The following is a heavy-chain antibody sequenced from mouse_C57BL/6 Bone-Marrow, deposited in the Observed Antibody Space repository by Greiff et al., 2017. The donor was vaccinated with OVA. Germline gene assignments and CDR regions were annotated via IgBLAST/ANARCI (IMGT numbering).Heavy chain of an antibody. CDR3: ARSGTTVVDAYYFDY. CDR1: GYTFTDYY. J-gene: IGHJ2*01. D-gene: IGHD1-1*01. CDR2: IYPGSGNT. Sequence: VQLVESGAELVRPGASVKLSCKASGYTFTDYYINWVKQRPGQGLEWIARIYPGSGNTYYNEKFKGKATLPAEKSSSTAYMQLSSLTSEDSAVDFCARSGTTVVDAYYFDYWGQGTTLTVSS. V-gene: IGHV1-76*01.